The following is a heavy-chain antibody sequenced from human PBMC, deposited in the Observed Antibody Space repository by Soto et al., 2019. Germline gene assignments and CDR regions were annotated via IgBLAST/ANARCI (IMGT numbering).Heavy chain of an antibody. CDR1: GFTFSSYA. V-gene: IGHV3-64*02. Sequence: GGSLRLSCAASGFTFSSYAMHWVRQAPGKGLEYVSAISSNGGSTYYADSVKGRFTISRDNSKNTLYLQMGSLRAEDMAVYYCARVNADSSGWYGAFDIWGQGTMVTVSS. J-gene: IGHJ3*02. D-gene: IGHD6-19*01. CDR3: ARVNADSSGWYGAFDI. CDR2: ISSNGGST.